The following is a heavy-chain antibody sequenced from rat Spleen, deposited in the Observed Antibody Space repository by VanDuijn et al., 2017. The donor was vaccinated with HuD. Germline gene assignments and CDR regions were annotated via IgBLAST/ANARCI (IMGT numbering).Heavy chain of an antibody. CDR1: GFTFSDYY. J-gene: IGHJ3*01. D-gene: IGHD1-11*01. V-gene: IGHV5-29*01. CDR2: ISYDGSST. Sequence: EVQLVESGGGLVQPGRSLKLSCAASGFTFSDYYMAWVRQAPTKGLEWVATISYDGSSTYYRDSVKGRFTISRDNAKSTLYLQMDSLRSEDTATYYCARHEDLLTTEGRDWFAYWGQGTLVTVSS. CDR3: ARHEDLLTTEGRDWFAY.